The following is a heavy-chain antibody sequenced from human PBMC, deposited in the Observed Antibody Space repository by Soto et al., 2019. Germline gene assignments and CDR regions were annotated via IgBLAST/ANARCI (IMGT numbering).Heavy chain of an antibody. J-gene: IGHJ4*02. D-gene: IGHD3-9*01. Sequence: SGFTVSSNYMSWVRQAPGKGLEWVSVIYSGGSTYYADSVKGRFTISRDNSKNTLYLQMNSLRASDTTTYYCTRGAERTVPPTVQRHLDWVCGHWGQGTPVTVSS. CDR1: GFTVSSNY. CDR3: TRGAERTVPPTVQRHLDWVCGH. V-gene: IGHV3-66*01. CDR2: IYSGGST.